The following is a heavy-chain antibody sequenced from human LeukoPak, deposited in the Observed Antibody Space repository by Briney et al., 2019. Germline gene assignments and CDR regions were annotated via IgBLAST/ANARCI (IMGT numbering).Heavy chain of an antibody. J-gene: IGHJ3*02. Sequence: SETLSLTCAVYGGSFSGYYWSWIRQPPGKGLEWIGSIYYSGSTYYNPSLKSRVTISVDTSKNQFSLKLSSVTAADTAVYYCATPGIAVAYDAFDIWGQGTMVTVSS. CDR1: GGSFSGYY. V-gene: IGHV4-34*01. CDR2: IYYSGST. D-gene: IGHD6-19*01. CDR3: ATPGIAVAYDAFDI.